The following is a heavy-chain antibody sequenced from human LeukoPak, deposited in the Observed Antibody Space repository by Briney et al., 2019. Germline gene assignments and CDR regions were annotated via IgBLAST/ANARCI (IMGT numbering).Heavy chain of an antibody. J-gene: IGHJ6*02. CDR2: MYYSGST. CDR1: GGSISSSY. Sequence: SETLSLTCTVSGGSISSSYWSWIRQPPGKGLEWIGYMYYSGSTNYNPSLKSRVTISVDTSKNQFSLKLSSVTAADTAVYYCAREGPSFWSGPDYGMDVWGQGTTVTVSS. V-gene: IGHV4-59*01. D-gene: IGHD3-3*01. CDR3: AREGPSFWSGPDYGMDV.